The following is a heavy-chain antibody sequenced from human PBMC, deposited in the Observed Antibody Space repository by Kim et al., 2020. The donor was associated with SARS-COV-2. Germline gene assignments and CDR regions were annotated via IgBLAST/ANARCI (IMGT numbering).Heavy chain of an antibody. CDR2: GRNKVNGYST. CDR3: VRDLLGSTGLPGDY. D-gene: IGHD1-26*01. V-gene: IGHV3-72*01. Sequence: GGSLRLSCAASGFTFSDRNMDWVRQAPGKGLEWVGRGRNKVNGYSTEYAASVKGRFTISRDDSKNSLYLQMNSLKTEDTAVYYCVRDLLGSTGLPGDYWGHGTLVTVSS. CDR1: GFTFSDRN. J-gene: IGHJ4*01.